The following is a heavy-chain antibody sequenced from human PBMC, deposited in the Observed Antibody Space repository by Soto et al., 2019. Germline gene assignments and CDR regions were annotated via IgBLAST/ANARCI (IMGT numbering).Heavy chain of an antibody. CDR3: ARCPSGSAFYYYGMDV. CDR1: GFTFSSYA. Sequence: QVQLVESGGGVVQPGRSLRLSCAASGFTFSSYAVHWVRQAPGKGLEWVAVISFDGSNRYYAVSLKGRFTISRDNSKNTLDLQVNSRRPEDTAVYYCARCPSGSAFYYYGMDVWGPGTAVTVSS. CDR2: ISFDGSNR. V-gene: IGHV3-30-3*01. J-gene: IGHJ6*02. D-gene: IGHD6-19*01.